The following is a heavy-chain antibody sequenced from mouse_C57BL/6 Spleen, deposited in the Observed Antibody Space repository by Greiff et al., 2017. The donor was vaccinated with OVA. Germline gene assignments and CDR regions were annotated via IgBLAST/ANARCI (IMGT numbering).Heavy chain of an antibody. Sequence: VQLQQSGPELVKPGASVKISCKASGYAFSSSWMNWVKQRPGKGLEWIGRIYPGDGDTNYNGKFKGKATLTADKSSSTAYMQLSSLTSEDSAVYFCAREDGSSSRYFDVWGTGTTVTVSS. V-gene: IGHV1-82*01. CDR3: AREDGSSSRYFDV. CDR1: GYAFSSSW. D-gene: IGHD1-1*01. J-gene: IGHJ1*03. CDR2: IYPGDGDT.